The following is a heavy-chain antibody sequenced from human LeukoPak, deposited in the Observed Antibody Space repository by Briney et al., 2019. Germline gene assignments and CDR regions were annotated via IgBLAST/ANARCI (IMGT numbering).Heavy chain of an antibody. CDR1: GGSISSYY. Sequence: SETLSLTCTASGGSISSYYWSWIRQPPGKGLEWIGYIYYSGSTNYNPSLKSRVTISVDTSKNQFSLKLSSVTAADTAVYYCARSFTHYYGSGSYPDAFDIWGQGTMVTVSS. D-gene: IGHD3-10*01. J-gene: IGHJ3*02. CDR3: ARSFTHYYGSGSYPDAFDI. V-gene: IGHV4-59*01. CDR2: IYYSGST.